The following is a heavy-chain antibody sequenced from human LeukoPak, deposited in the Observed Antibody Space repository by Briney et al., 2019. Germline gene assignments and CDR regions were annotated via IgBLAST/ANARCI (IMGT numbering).Heavy chain of an antibody. CDR2: IIPILGIA. V-gene: IGHV1-69*04. J-gene: IGHJ4*02. CDR3: ARDLPPYYLDY. Sequence: EASVKVSCKASGGIFSSYAISWVRQAPGQGLEWMGRIIPILGIANYAQKFQGRVTITADKSTSTAYMDLSSLRSEDTAVYYCARDLPPYYLDYWGQGTLVTVSS. CDR1: GGIFSSYA.